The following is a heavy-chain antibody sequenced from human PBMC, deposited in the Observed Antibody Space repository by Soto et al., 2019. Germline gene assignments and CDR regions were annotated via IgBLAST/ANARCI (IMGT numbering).Heavy chain of an antibody. Sequence: LRLSCAASGFTVSSNYMSWVRQAPGKGLEWVSVIYSGGSTYYADSVKGRFTISRDNSKNTLYLQMNSLRAEDTAVYYCARDYYYGSSGYRYYFDYWGQGTLVTVSS. CDR2: IYSGGST. J-gene: IGHJ4*02. CDR3: ARDYYYGSSGYRYYFDY. V-gene: IGHV3-53*01. CDR1: GFTVSSNY. D-gene: IGHD3-22*01.